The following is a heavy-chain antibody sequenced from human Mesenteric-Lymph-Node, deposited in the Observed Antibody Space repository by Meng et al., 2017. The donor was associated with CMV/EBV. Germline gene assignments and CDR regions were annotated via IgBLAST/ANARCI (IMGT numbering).Heavy chain of an antibody. CDR3: AKIDFWSGSDY. D-gene: IGHD3-3*01. Sequence: GESLKISCAASGFTFSTQSFNWVRRAPGKGLEWVSFISGRSSIIYYADSVKGRFTISRDNAKNSLYLQMNSLRAEDTAVYYCAKIDFWSGSDYWGQGTLVTVSS. CDR2: ISGRSSII. V-gene: IGHV3-21*05. CDR1: GFTFSTQS. J-gene: IGHJ4*02.